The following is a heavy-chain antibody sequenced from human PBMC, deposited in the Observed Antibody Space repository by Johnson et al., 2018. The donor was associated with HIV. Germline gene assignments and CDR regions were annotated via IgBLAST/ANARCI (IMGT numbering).Heavy chain of an antibody. CDR2: IKTDGSST. CDR3: VRDDYAFHI. J-gene: IGHJ3*02. CDR1: GFTFSNYW. V-gene: IGHV3-74*01. Sequence: VQLVESGGGLVQPGGSLRLSCEASGFTFSNYWMEWVRQAPGKGLVWVSRIKTDGSSTSYEDSVKGLFTISRDDAKTTLYLEMKSLRVDDTAVYYCVRDDYAFHIWGQGTMVTVSS. D-gene: IGHD2-21*02.